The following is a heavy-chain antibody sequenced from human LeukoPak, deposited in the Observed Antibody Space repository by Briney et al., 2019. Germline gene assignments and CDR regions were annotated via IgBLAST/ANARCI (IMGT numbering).Heavy chain of an antibody. V-gene: IGHV3-7*01. Sequence: PGGSLRLSCAASAFTFNVYGIHWVRQAPGKGLEWVANIKQDGSEKYYVDSVKGRFTISRDNAKNSLYLQMNSLRAGDTAVYYCASPLGGYLVGWCYWGQGTLVTVSS. CDR1: AFTFNVYG. J-gene: IGHJ4*02. CDR2: IKQDGSEK. D-gene: IGHD3-22*01. CDR3: ASPLGGYLVGWCY.